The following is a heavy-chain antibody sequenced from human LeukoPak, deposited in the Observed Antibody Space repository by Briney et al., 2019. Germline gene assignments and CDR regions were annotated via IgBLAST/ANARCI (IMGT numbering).Heavy chain of an antibody. J-gene: IGHJ5*02. V-gene: IGHV1-2*02. CDR1: GYTFTGYY. CDR2: INPNSGGT. Sequence: GASVKVSCKASGYTFTGYYMHWVRQAPGQGLEWMGWINPNSGGTNYAQKFQGRVTMTRDTSISTAYMELSRLRSDDTAVYYCARDIGYCCSTSCYDGFDPWGQGTLVTVSS. CDR3: ARDIGYCCSTSCYDGFDP. D-gene: IGHD2-2*03.